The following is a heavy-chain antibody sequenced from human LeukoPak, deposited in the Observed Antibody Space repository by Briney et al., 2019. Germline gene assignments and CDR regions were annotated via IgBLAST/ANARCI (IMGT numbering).Heavy chain of an antibody. J-gene: IGHJ4*02. Sequence: GESLKISCKGSGYSFTSYWIGWVRHMPGKGLEWMGIIYPGDSDTRYSPSFQGQVTISADKSISTAYLQWSSLKASDTAMYYCARLPYCSGGSCYSRLFSFFDYWGQGTLVTVSS. V-gene: IGHV5-51*01. D-gene: IGHD2-15*01. CDR2: IYPGDSDT. CDR1: GYSFTSYW. CDR3: ARLPYCSGGSCYSRLFSFFDY.